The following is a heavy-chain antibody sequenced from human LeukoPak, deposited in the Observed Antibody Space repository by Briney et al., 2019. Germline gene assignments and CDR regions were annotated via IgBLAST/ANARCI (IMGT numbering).Heavy chain of an antibody. CDR2: IYYSGST. V-gene: IGHV4-31*03. CDR1: GGSISGGGNY. CDR3: ASGGATSIDY. D-gene: IGHD1-26*01. Sequence: SETLSLTCTVSGGSISGGGNYWSWIRQHPGKGLEWIGYIYYSGSTYYNPSLKSRVIISVDTSKNQFSLKLNSVTATDTAVYYCASGGATSIDYWGQGTLVTVSS. J-gene: IGHJ4*02.